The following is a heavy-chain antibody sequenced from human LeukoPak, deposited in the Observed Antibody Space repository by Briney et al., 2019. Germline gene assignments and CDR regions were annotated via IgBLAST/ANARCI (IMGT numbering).Heavy chain of an antibody. Sequence: SVKVSCKASGGTFSSYAISWVRQAPGQGLEWMGRIIPIFGTANYAQKFQGKVTITTDESTSTAYMELSSLRSEDTAVYYCARKDSSGFDYWGQGTLVTVSS. CDR1: GGTFSSYA. CDR3: ARKDSSGFDY. J-gene: IGHJ4*02. D-gene: IGHD6-19*01. V-gene: IGHV1-69*05. CDR2: IIPIFGTA.